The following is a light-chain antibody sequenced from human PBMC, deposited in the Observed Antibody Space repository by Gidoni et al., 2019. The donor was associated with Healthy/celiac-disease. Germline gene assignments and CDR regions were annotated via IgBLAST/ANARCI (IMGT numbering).Light chain of an antibody. CDR3: AAWDDSLSGPV. CDR2: RNN. Sequence: QSVLTQPPSASGTPGQRVTTSCSGSSSNIGSNYVYWYQQLPGTAPKLLIYRNNQRPSGVPDRFSGPQSGTSASLAISGLRPEDEADYYCAAWDDSLSGPVFGGGTKLTVL. J-gene: IGLJ2*01. CDR1: SSNIGSNY. V-gene: IGLV1-47*01.